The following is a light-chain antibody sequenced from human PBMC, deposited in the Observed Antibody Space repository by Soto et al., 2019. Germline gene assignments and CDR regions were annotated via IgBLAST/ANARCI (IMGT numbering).Light chain of an antibody. J-gene: IGKJ1*01. Sequence: EIVMTQSPATLSVSPGERATLSCRASQSVSNNYLAWYQQKPGQAPRLLIYGASSRATGIPDRFSGSGSGTDFTLTISRLEPEDFAVYYCQQYGSSGWTFGQGTKVDIK. V-gene: IGKV3-20*01. CDR3: QQYGSSGWT. CDR2: GAS. CDR1: QSVSNNY.